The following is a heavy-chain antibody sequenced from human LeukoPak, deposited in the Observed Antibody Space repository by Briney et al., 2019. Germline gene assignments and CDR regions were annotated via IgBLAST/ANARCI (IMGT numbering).Heavy chain of an antibody. CDR3: ARHTITGKKNYFDY. Sequence: SETLSLTCTVSGGSISSSGYYWGWIRQPPGKGLEWIGSIFYSGSTYYNPSLKSRVTISVDTSKNQFSLKLSSVTAADTAVYYCARHTITGKKNYFDYWGQGTLVTVSS. CDR1: GGSISSSGYY. D-gene: IGHD1-20*01. V-gene: IGHV4-39*01. J-gene: IGHJ4*02. CDR2: IFYSGST.